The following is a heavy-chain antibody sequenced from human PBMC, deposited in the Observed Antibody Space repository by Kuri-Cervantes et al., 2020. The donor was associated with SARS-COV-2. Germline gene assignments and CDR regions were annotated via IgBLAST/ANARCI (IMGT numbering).Heavy chain of an antibody. CDR2: IKIKTFGETR. CDR1: GFTFGDYA. V-gene: IGHV3-49*03. J-gene: IGHJ6*02. Sequence: GESLKISCASSGFTFGDYAMSWFRQAPGKGLEWVGFIKIKTFGETREYAASVKGRFTISRDDSKNIAYLQMNSQKSDDTGMYFCARSWRGNYYAMDVWGQGTTVTVSS. D-gene: IGHD3-3*01. CDR3: ARSWRGNYYAMDV.